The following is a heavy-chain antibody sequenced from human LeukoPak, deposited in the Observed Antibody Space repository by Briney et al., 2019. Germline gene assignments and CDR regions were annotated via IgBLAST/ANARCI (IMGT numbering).Heavy chain of an antibody. Sequence: GGSLRLSCAASGFTFSDYYMSWIRQAPGMGLEWVANIKQDGSEKYYVDSVKGRFTISRDIAKNSLYLQMNSLRAEDTAVYYCARDRPQQWLVRGQRGYYYYMDVWGKGTTVTISS. V-gene: IGHV3-7*01. D-gene: IGHD6-19*01. CDR3: ARDRPQQWLVRGQRGYYYYMDV. CDR1: GFTFSDYY. CDR2: IKQDGSEK. J-gene: IGHJ6*03.